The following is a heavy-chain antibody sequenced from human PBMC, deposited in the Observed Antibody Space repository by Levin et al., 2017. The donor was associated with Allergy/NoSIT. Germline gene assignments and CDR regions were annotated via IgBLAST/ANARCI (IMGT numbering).Heavy chain of an antibody. J-gene: IGHJ6*03. CDR3: ARVGIDFWGVYQKSWGYMDV. D-gene: IGHD3-3*01. CDR2: IHPNSGVT. CDR1: GYTFTGHY. Sequence: ASVKVSCKASGYTFTGHYLHWVRQAPGQGLEWMGRIHPNSGVTDYAQRFQGRVTMTIQTSTNTAYMELRSLRSDDTAVYYCARVGIDFWGVYQKSWGYMDVWGQGTTVTVSS. V-gene: IGHV1-2*06.